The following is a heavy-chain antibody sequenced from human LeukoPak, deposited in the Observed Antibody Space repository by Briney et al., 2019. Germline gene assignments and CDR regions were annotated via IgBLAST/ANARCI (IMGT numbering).Heavy chain of an antibody. CDR3: ARHSHSNYFDY. J-gene: IGHJ4*02. CDR1: GFTFSSYW. D-gene: IGHD4-11*01. V-gene: IGHV3-7*01. CDR2: INQDGSEK. Sequence: QPGGSLRLSCAASGFTFSSYWMSWVRQAPGKGPEWVANINQDGSEKYYVDSVKGRFTISRDNAKNSLYLQMNSLRAEDTAVYYCARHSHSNYFDYWGQGTLVTVSS.